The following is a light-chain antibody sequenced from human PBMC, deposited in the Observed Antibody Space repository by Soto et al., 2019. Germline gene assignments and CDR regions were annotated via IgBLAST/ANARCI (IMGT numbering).Light chain of an antibody. J-gene: IGLJ1*01. Sequence: QCVLTRPPSVSGAAGEAVTISCTGTSSDVGGYNRVSWYQQPPGTAPKLVIYEVIHRPSGVPARFSGSKSGNTASLTISGLQAEDEADYYCYSYTSSSTYVFGTGTKVTVL. CDR1: SSDVGGYNR. CDR2: EVI. V-gene: IGLV2-18*02. CDR3: YSYTSSSTYV.